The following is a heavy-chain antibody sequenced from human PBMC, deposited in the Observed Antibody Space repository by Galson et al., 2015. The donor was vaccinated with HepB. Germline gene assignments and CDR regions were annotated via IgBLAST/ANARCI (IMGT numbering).Heavy chain of an antibody. D-gene: IGHD5-18*01. J-gene: IGHJ4*02. V-gene: IGHV3-21*01. CDR3: ARDPPYKYSYGSVGFDY. Sequence: SLRLSCAASGFTFSSYSMNWVRQAPGKGLEWVSSISSSSSYIYYADSVKGRFTISRDNAKNSLYLQMNSLRAEDTAVYYCARDPPYKYSYGSVGFDYWGQGTLVTVSS. CDR2: ISSSSSYI. CDR1: GFTFSSYS.